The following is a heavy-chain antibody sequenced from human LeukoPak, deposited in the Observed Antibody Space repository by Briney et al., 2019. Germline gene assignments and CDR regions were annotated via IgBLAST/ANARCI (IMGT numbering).Heavy chain of an antibody. CDR1: GGSISSYY. V-gene: IGHV4-59*01. Sequence: SETLSLTCTVSGGSISSYYWSWIRQPPGKGLEWIGYIYYSGSTNYNPSLKSRVTISVDTSKNQFSLKLSSVTAADTAVYYCARDHGYNYRLDAFDIWGQGTMVTVSS. J-gene: IGHJ3*02. D-gene: IGHD5-24*01. CDR3: ARDHGYNYRLDAFDI. CDR2: IYYSGST.